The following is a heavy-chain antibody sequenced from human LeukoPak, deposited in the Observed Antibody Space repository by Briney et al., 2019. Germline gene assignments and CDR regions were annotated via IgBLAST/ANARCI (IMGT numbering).Heavy chain of an antibody. J-gene: IGHJ4*02. CDR2: IYTSGST. CDR1: GGSISSGSYY. D-gene: IGHD1-14*01. Sequence: PSETLSLTCTVSGGSISSGSYYWSWIRQPAGKGLEWIGRIYTSGSTNYNPSLKSRVTISVDRSKNQFSLKLSSVTAADTAVYYCARDSGRNWGQGTLVTVSS. V-gene: IGHV4-61*02. CDR3: ARDSGRN.